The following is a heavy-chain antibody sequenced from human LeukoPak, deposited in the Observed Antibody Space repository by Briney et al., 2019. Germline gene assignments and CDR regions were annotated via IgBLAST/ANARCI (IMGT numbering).Heavy chain of an antibody. Sequence: PGGSLRLSCAASGFTVYNNFMQWVRQAPGKGLESVSLIYSAGRTYYRDSVRGRFTISRDNSKNTLYLQMNNLRVEDTAVYYCATDGTFDYWGQGTLVTVSS. CDR2: IYSAGRT. D-gene: IGHD1-14*01. CDR1: GFTVYNNF. V-gene: IGHV3-53*01. J-gene: IGHJ4*02. CDR3: ATDGTFDY.